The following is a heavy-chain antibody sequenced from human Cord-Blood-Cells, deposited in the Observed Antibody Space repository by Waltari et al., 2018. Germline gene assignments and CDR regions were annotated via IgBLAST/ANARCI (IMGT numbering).Heavy chain of an antibody. Sequence: QLQLQESGPGLVKPSETLSLTCTVSVGSISSSSYYWVGIRQPPGKGLEWIGSIYYSGSTYYNPSLKSRVTISVDTSKNQFSLKLSSVTAADTAVYYCAKYSSGWYWYFDLWGRGTLVTVSS. J-gene: IGHJ2*01. CDR3: AKYSSGWYWYFDL. CDR1: VGSISSSSYY. V-gene: IGHV4-39*01. D-gene: IGHD6-19*01. CDR2: IYYSGST.